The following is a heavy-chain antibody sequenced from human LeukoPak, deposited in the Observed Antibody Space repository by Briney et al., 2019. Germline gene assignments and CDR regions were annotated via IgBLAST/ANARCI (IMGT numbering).Heavy chain of an antibody. J-gene: IGHJ4*02. CDR2: INTNTGNP. V-gene: IGHV7-4-1*02. CDR1: GYTFTGYY. D-gene: IGHD3-22*01. CDR3: ARDTTMIGYGY. Sequence: ASVKVSCKASGYTFTGYYMHWVRQAPGQGLEWMGWINTNTGNPTYAQGFTGRFVFSLDTSVSTAYLQISSLKAEDTAVYYCARDTTMIGYGYWGQGTLVTVSS.